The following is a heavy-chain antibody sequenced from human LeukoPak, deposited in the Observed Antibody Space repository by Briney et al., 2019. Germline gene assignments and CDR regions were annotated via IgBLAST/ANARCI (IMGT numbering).Heavy chain of an antibody. Sequence: GGSLRLSCAASGXTFSTSSMAWLRQTPGGGLVWVSSISCTGSTTYYTDSVKGRFTVSRDNSQNTLYLQMNSLRAEDTAIYYCAKYIQNVLAVFDHWGQGTLVTVSS. J-gene: IGHJ5*02. CDR1: GXTFSTSS. CDR3: AKYIQNVLAVFDH. D-gene: IGHD1-1*01. V-gene: IGHV3-23*01. CDR2: ISCTGSTT.